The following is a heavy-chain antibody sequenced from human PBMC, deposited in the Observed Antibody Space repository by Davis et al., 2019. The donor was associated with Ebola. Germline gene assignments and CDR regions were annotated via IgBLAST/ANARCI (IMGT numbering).Heavy chain of an antibody. D-gene: IGHD6-19*01. CDR2: MNPNSGNT. V-gene: IGHV1-8*01. CDR1: GYTFTSYD. Sequence: ASVKVSCKASGYTFTSYDINWVRQATGQGLEWMGWMNPNSGNTGYAQKFQGRVTMTRNTSISTAYMELSSLRSEDTAVYYCASLRRAYSSGWDARSPLTRVVYGMDVWGQGTTVTVSS. CDR3: ASLRRAYSSGWDARSPLTRVVYGMDV. J-gene: IGHJ6*02.